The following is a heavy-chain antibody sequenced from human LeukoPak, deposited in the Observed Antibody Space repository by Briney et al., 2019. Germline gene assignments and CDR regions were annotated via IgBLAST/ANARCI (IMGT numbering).Heavy chain of an antibody. J-gene: IGHJ3*02. CDR2: ISYDGSNK. V-gene: IGHV3-30-3*01. CDR3: ARDRRKLDYYGSGSYTPAYAFDI. CDR1: GFTFSSYA. D-gene: IGHD3-10*01. Sequence: GRSLRLSCAASGFTFSSYAMHWVRQAPGKGLEWVAVISYDGSNKYYADSVKGRFTISRDNSKNTLYLQMNSLRAEDTAVYYCARDRRKLDYYGSGSYTPAYAFDIWGQGTMVTVSS.